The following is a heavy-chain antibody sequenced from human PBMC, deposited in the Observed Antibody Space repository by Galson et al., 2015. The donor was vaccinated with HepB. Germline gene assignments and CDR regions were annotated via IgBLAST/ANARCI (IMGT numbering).Heavy chain of an antibody. Sequence: PALVKPTQTLTLTCTFSGFSLRTSGVAVGWIRQPPGKAPEWLALVYWNDDKYYRPSLRRRLTITKDTSKKQVVLTMTNMDPVDTGTYYCAHSLGLVGPHFDRWGQGTLVTVAS. CDR2: VYWNDDK. CDR3: AHSLGLVGPHFDR. CDR1: GFSLRTSGVA. D-gene: IGHD1-26*01. J-gene: IGHJ4*02. V-gene: IGHV2-5*01.